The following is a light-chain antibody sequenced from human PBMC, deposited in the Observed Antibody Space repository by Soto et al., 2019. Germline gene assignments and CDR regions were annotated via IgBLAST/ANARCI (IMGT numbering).Light chain of an antibody. CDR2: NTS. V-gene: IGLV7-43*01. CDR1: TGAVTSGYY. CDR3: LLYYGGAQGV. J-gene: IGLJ2*01. Sequence: QAVVTQEPSLTVSPGGTVTLTCASSTGAVTSGYYPNWFQQKPGQAPRPLIYNTSNKHSWTPARFSGSLLGGKAVLTLSGVQPEDEAEYYCLLYYGGAQGVFGGGTKLTVL.